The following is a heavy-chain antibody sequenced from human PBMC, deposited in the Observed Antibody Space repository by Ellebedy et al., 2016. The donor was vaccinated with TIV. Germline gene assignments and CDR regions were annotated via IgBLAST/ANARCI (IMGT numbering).Heavy chain of an antibody. CDR3: ARDRYYDILTGYFYY. J-gene: IGHJ4*02. Sequence: SETLSLTXTVSGGSISSSSYYWGWIRQPPGKGLEWIGSIYHSGSTYYNPSLKSRVTISVDTSKNQFSLKLSSVTAADTAVYYCARDRYYDILTGYFYYWGQGTLVTVSS. D-gene: IGHD3-9*01. V-gene: IGHV4-39*07. CDR2: IYHSGST. CDR1: GGSISSSSYY.